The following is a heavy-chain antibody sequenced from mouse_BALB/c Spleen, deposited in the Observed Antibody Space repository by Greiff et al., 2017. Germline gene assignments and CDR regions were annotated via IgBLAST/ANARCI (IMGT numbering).Heavy chain of an antibody. Sequence: QVQLQQSGAELMKPGASVKISCKATGYTFSSYWIEWVKQRPGHGLEWIGEILPGSGSTNYNEKFKGKATFTADTSSNTAYMQLSSLTSEDSAVYYCARRGYWYAMDYWGQGTSVTVSS. V-gene: IGHV1-9*01. CDR1: GYTFSSYW. J-gene: IGHJ4*01. CDR2: ILPGSGST. CDR3: ARRGYWYAMDY. D-gene: IGHD2-3*01.